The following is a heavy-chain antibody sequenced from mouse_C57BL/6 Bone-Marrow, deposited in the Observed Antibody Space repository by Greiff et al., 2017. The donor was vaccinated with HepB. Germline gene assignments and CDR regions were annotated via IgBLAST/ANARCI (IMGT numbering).Heavy chain of an antibody. V-gene: IGHV5-15*01. CDR2: ISNLAYSI. D-gene: IGHD1-1*01. CDR1: GFTFSDYG. J-gene: IGHJ3*01. CDR3: ARPVRERGLAWFAY. Sequence: EVKLVESGGGLVQPGGSLKLSCAASGFTFSDYGMAWVRQAPRKGPEWVAFISNLAYSIYYADTVTGRFTISRGNAKNTLYLEMSSLRSEDTAMYYCARPVRERGLAWFAYWGQGTLVTVSA.